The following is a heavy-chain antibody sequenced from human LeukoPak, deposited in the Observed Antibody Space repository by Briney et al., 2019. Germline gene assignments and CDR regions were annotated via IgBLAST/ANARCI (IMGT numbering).Heavy chain of an antibody. CDR3: ARGIAAAGHSVFDY. CDR2: INHSGST. CDR1: GGSISSYY. V-gene: IGHV4-34*01. J-gene: IGHJ4*02. D-gene: IGHD6-13*01. Sequence: PSETLSLTCTVSGGSISSYYWSWIRQPPGKGLEWIGEINHSGSTNYNPSLKSRVTISVDTSKNQFSLKLSSVTAADTAVYYCARGIAAAGHSVFDYWGQGTLVTVSS.